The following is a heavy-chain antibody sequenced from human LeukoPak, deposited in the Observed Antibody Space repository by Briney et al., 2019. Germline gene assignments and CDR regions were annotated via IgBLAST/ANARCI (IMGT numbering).Heavy chain of an antibody. CDR2: ISGSGDRT. Sequence: GGSLRLSCAASGFTFSSYAMSWVRQAPGKGLEWVSAISGSGDRTYYADSVKGRFTISRDNSKNTLYLQMNSLRAEDTAVYYCAKLKGYNYGYSDYWGQGTLVTVSS. D-gene: IGHD5-18*01. CDR3: AKLKGYNYGYSDY. J-gene: IGHJ4*02. CDR1: GFTFSSYA. V-gene: IGHV3-23*01.